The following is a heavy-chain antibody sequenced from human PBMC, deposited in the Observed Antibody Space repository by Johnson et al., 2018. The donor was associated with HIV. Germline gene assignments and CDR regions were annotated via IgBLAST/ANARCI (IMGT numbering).Heavy chain of an antibody. J-gene: IGHJ3*02. CDR3: ARSSTVVTPHDI. V-gene: IGHV3-33*01. Sequence: QVQLVESGGGVVQPGRSLRLSCAASGFTFSDYGMHWVRQAPGKGLEWLAVIWHDGRNKFYADYVKGRFTISRDNSKNTLYLQMNSLRAEDTAVYYCARSSTVVTPHDIWGQGTMVTVSS. CDR2: IWHDGRNK. CDR1: GFTFSDYG. D-gene: IGHD4-23*01.